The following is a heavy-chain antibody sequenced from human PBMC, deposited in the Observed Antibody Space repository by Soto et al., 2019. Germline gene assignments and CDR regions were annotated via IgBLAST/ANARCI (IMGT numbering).Heavy chain of an antibody. J-gene: IGHJ3*02. CDR2: ISGSAGST. D-gene: IGHD1-7*01. Sequence: PGGYLRLSCAASGLTFRSYTMNWVRQAPGKGLERVSAISGSAGSTYADSVKGRFTISRDTSKNTLYLQMNSLRAEDTAVYYCAKGNSWSPALVLDIWGQGTMVTVSS. V-gene: IGHV3-23*01. CDR3: AKGNSWSPALVLDI. CDR1: GLTFRSYT.